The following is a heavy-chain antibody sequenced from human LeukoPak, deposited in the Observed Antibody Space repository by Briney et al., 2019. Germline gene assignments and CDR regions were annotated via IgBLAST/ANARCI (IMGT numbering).Heavy chain of an antibody. Sequence: GASVKVSCTASGYTFTGYYMHWVRQAPGHGLEWMGRINPNSGGTNYAQKFHGRVTMTRDTSISTAYMELSRLRSDDTAVYYCAIGASLTRFDYWGQGTLVTVSS. J-gene: IGHJ4*02. CDR2: INPNSGGT. CDR3: AIGASLTRFDY. V-gene: IGHV1-2*06. CDR1: GYTFTGYY.